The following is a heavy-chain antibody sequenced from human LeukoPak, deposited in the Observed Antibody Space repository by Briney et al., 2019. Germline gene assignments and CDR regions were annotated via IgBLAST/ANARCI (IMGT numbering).Heavy chain of an antibody. Sequence: SQTLSLTCSVSGGSITSNYYWSWIRQPPGKGLEWIGYISSSGSTYYNPSLKSRVTISVDTSKNQFSLKLSSVTAADTAVYYCARSGRWELPTDYWGQGTLVTVSS. CDR1: GGSITSNYY. D-gene: IGHD1-26*01. CDR3: ARSGRWELPTDY. CDR2: ISSSGST. J-gene: IGHJ4*02. V-gene: IGHV4-30-4*01.